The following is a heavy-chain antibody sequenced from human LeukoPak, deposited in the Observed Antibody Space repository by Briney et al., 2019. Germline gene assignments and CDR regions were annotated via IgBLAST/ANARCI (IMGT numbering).Heavy chain of an antibody. Sequence: PGGSLRLSCAAPGFSISSYWMSWVRQAPGKGLEWVANIKQDGSENYYVDSVKGRFTTSRDNAKSSLYLQMNSLRAEDTAVYYCARGNYFGDYVGVGIYFDYWGQGNLVTVSS. V-gene: IGHV3-7*01. J-gene: IGHJ4*02. CDR1: GFSISSYW. D-gene: IGHD4-17*01. CDR3: ARGNYFGDYVGVGIYFDY. CDR2: IKQDGSEN.